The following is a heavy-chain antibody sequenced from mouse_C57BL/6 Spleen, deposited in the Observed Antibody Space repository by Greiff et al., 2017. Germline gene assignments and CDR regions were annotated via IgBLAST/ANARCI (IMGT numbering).Heavy chain of an antibody. D-gene: IGHD1-1*01. Sequence: QVQLQQPGAELVKPGASVKMSCKASGYTFTSYWITWVKQRPGQGLEWIGDIYPGSGSTNYNEKFKSKATLTVDTSSSTAYMQLSSLTSEDSAVYYCARGSYTTVVYWYFDVWGTGTTVTVAS. CDR1: GYTFTSYW. V-gene: IGHV1-55*01. CDR2: IYPGSGST. J-gene: IGHJ1*03. CDR3: ARGSYTTVVYWYFDV.